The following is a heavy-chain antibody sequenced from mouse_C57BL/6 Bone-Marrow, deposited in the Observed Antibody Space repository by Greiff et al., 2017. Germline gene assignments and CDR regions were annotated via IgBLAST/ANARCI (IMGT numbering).Heavy chain of an antibody. Sequence: VQLVESGPELVKPGASVKLSCKASGYTFTSYDINWVKQRPGKGLEWIGWIYPRDGSTKYNEKFKGKATLTVDTSSSTAYMELHSLTAEDSAVYYCARDGPNYALDYWGQGTSVTVSS. CDR1: GYTFTSYD. D-gene: IGHD2-3*01. J-gene: IGHJ4*01. CDR3: ARDGPNYALDY. V-gene: IGHV1-85*01. CDR2: IYPRDGST.